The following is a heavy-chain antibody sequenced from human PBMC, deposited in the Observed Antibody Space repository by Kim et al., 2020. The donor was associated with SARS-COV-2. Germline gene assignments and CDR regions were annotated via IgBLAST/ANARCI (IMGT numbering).Heavy chain of an antibody. D-gene: IGHD6-13*01. Sequence: KYSQKLQDRLTITRDTSARTAYMELTSLRSEDTGIYYSATLVGAAGDFDYWGQGTLVTVSS. CDR3: ATLVGAAGDFDY. J-gene: IGHJ4*02. V-gene: IGHV1-3*01.